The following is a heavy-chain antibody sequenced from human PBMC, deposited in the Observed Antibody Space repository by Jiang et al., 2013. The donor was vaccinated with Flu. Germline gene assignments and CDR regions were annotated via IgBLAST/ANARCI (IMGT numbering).Heavy chain of an antibody. V-gene: IGHV3-23*01. CDR1: GFTISTYA. CDR2: ISSTGSST. D-gene: IGHD3-3*01. Sequence: QLLESGGGLVQPGGSLRLSCAASGFTISTYAMAWVRQAPGKGLEWVSTISSTGSSTFHADSVMGRFTISRDISKNTLYLQMNSLRAEDTAVYYCAKDTTGRDNDFWSGYFFDYWGQGNLVTVSS. J-gene: IGHJ4*02. CDR3: AKDTTGRDNDFWSGYFFDY.